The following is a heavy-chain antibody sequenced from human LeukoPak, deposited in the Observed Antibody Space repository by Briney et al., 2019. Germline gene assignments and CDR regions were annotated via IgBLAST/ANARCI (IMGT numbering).Heavy chain of an antibody. J-gene: IGHJ4*02. CDR3: ARVWDDYGGNSGDY. CDR2: IYYSGST. CDR1: GGSISSGGYY. D-gene: IGHD4-23*01. Sequence: SQTLALTCTVSGGSISSGGYYWSWIRQHPGKGLEWIGYIYYSGSTYYNPSLKSRVTISVDTSKNQFSLKLSSVTAADTAVYYCARVWDDYGGNSGDYWGQGTLVTVSS. V-gene: IGHV4-30-4*08.